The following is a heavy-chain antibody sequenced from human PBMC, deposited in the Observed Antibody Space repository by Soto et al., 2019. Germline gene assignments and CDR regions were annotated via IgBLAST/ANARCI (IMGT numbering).Heavy chain of an antibody. CDR2: IGGSGGST. V-gene: IGHV3-23*01. CDR1: GFTFSSYA. CDR3: EKVSGDSGGYYGDRIDY. J-gene: IGHJ4*02. D-gene: IGHD3-22*01. Sequence: GGSLRLSCAASGFTFSSYAMSWVRQAPGKGLEWVSVIGGSGGSTYYADSVKGRFTVSRDNSKKTMSLQMNSLRAEDTAVYYCEKVSGDSGGYYGDRIDYWGQGTLVTVSS.